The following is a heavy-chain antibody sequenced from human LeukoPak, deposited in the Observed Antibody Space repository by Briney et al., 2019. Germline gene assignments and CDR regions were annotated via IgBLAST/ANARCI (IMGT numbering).Heavy chain of an antibody. CDR2: ISSSSSTI. CDR3: ARRDGGYSSSWFFDY. Sequence: GGSLRLSCAASGFTFSSYSMNWVRQAPGKGLEWVSYISSSSSTIYYADSVKGRFTISRDNAKNSLYLQMNSLRDEDTAVYYCARRDGGYSSSWFFDYWGQGTLVTVSS. J-gene: IGHJ4*02. D-gene: IGHD6-13*01. CDR1: GFTFSSYS. V-gene: IGHV3-48*02.